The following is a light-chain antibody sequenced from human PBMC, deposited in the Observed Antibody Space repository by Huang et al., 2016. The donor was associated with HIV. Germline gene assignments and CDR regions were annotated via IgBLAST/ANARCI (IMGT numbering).Light chain of an antibody. V-gene: IGKV3-15*01. CDR1: QSIGTN. Sequence: IILTQSPATLSVSPGEGANLSCRASQSIGTNLAGYQQGPGQAPRLLVYGAATRATGVPVSFSGSGSGTQFNLTLSSLQSEDFATYYCQHYSNWPPLTFGGGTKVDI. J-gene: IGKJ4*01. CDR2: GAA. CDR3: QHYSNWPPLT.